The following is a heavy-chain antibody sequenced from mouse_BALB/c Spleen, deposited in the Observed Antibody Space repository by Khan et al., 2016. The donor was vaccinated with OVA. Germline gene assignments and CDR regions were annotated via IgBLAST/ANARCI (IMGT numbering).Heavy chain of an antibody. J-gene: IGHJ3*01. CDR3: TRLGTTGWFTY. Sequence: EVQLQESGPELMKPGASVKISCKASGYSFTNYYIHWVKQSHGQSLEWLGYIDPFNGGTTYNQKFKGTATLTVDKSSSTAYMHLNNLTSEESAVYYCTRLGTTGWFTYWGQGTLVTVSA. CDR2: IDPFNGGT. CDR1: GYSFTNYY. D-gene: IGHD2-13*01. V-gene: IGHV1S135*01.